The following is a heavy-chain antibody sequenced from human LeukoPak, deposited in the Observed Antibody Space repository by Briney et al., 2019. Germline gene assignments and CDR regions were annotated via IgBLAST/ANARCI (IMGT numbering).Heavy chain of an antibody. D-gene: IGHD2-2*01. V-gene: IGHV4-39*07. J-gene: IGHJ4*02. CDR2: IYHSGIT. Sequence: SETLSLTCTVSGGSISSSSYYWGWIRQPPGKGLEWIGSIYHSGITHYNPSLKSRLTISIDTSKNSFSLKLTSVTAADTAVYYCGRDPAAVPAGFWGQGTLVTVSS. CDR1: GGSISSSSYY. CDR3: GRDPAAVPAGF.